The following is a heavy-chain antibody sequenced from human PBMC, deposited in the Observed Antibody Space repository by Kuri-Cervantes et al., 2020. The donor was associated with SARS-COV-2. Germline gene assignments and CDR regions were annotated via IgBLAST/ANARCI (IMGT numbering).Heavy chain of an antibody. Sequence: ASVKVSCKASGYTFTSYYMHWVRQAPGQGLEWMGIINPSGGSTSYAQKFQGRVTMTRDTSTSTVYMELSSLRSEDTAVYYCARVVGYCSSTSCPLLAFDTWGQGTMVTVSS. CDR3: ARVVGYCSSTSCPLLAFDT. J-gene: IGHJ3*02. V-gene: IGHV1-46*01. CDR1: GYTFTSYY. CDR2: INPSGGST. D-gene: IGHD2-2*01.